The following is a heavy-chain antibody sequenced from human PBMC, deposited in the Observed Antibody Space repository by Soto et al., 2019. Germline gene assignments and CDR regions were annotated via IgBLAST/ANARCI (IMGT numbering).Heavy chain of an antibody. D-gene: IGHD3-3*01. CDR1: GGSFSCYY. CDR2: INHSGST. Sequence: PSETLSLTCAVYGGSFSCYYWSWIRQPPGKGLEWIGEINHSGSTNYNPSLKSRVTISVDTSKNQFSLKLSSVTAADTAVYYCARXPNVLRFLEWLQNWFDPWGQGTLVTVSS. J-gene: IGHJ5*02. V-gene: IGHV4-34*01. CDR3: ARXPNVLRFLEWLQNWFDP.